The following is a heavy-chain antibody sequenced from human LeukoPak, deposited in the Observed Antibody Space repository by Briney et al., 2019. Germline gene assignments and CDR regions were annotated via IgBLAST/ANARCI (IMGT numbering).Heavy chain of an antibody. J-gene: IGHJ4*02. CDR3: ARNWGHSDY. Sequence: GGSLRLSCSASGFTFSSYWMHWVRQAPGKGLVWVSHIKSDGSVTNYADFVRGRLTIPRDNAKNTLYLQMNSLRAEDTAVYYCARNWGHSDYWGQGTLVTVSS. CDR2: IKSDGSVT. D-gene: IGHD3-16*01. CDR1: GFTFSSYW. V-gene: IGHV3-74*01.